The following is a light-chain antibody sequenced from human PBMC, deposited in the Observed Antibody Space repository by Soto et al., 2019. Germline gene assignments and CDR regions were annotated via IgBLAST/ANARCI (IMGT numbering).Light chain of an antibody. J-gene: IGKJ2*01. V-gene: IGKV3-11*01. CDR3: QQRSNWPPYN. CDR1: QSVSSY. Sequence: EIVLTQSPATLSLSPGERATLSCRASQSVSSYLAWYQQKPGQAPRLLIYDASNRATGIPARFSGSGSGTDFTLNISSLEPADFAVYYCQQRSNWPPYNFGQGTKLDIK. CDR2: DAS.